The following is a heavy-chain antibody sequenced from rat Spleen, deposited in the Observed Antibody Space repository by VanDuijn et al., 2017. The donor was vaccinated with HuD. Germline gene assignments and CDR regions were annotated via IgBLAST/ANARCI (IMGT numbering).Heavy chain of an antibody. Sequence: EVQLVESGGGLVQPGRSLKVSCAASGFTFSDYYMAWVRQAPKKGLEWVASISYEGSSTYYGDSVKGRFTISRDNAKSTLYLQMNSLRSEDTATYYCASPSVYFDYWGQGVMVTVSS. V-gene: IGHV5-22*01. D-gene: IGHD1-11*01. J-gene: IGHJ2*01. CDR3: ASPSVYFDY. CDR1: GFTFSDYY. CDR2: ISYEGSST.